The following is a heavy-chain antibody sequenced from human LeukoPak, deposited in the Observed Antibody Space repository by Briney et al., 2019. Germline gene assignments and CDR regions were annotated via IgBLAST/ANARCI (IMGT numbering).Heavy chain of an antibody. Sequence: GGSLRLSCAASGFTFSTYTIYRVRQAPGKGLEWVAVISYDGSNKYYADSVKGRFTISRDNSKNALYLQMNSLTTEDTAVYYCATSEYYDNSGYYVYWGQGTLVTVSS. D-gene: IGHD3-22*01. CDR2: ISYDGSNK. CDR1: GFTFSTYT. V-gene: IGHV3-30-3*01. CDR3: ATSEYYDNSGYYVY. J-gene: IGHJ4*02.